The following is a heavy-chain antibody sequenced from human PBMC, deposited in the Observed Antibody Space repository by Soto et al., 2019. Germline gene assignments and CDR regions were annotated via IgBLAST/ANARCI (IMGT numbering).Heavy chain of an antibody. CDR2: IYSGGST. CDR3: ARAGLYGDSDY. J-gene: IGHJ4*02. D-gene: IGHD4-17*01. CDR1: GFTVSSNY. Sequence: GSLRLSCAASGFTVSSNYMSWVRQAPGKGLEWVSVIYSGGSTYYADSVKGRFTISRDNSKNTLYLQMNSLKAEDTAVYYCARAGLYGDSDYWGQGTLVTVSS. V-gene: IGHV3-53*01.